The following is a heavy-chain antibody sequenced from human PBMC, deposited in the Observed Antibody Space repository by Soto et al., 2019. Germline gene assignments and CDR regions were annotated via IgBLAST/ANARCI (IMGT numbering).Heavy chain of an antibody. D-gene: IGHD3-9*01. CDR2: ISAYNGNT. V-gene: IGHV1-18*01. CDR3: ARAGYYDILTGYLYNWFDP. J-gene: IGHJ5*02. CDR1: GYTFTSYG. Sequence: ASVKVSCKASGYTFTSYGISWVRHAPGQGLEWMGWISAYNGNTNYAQKLQGRVTMTTDTSTSTAYMELRSLRSDDTAVYYCARAGYYDILTGYLYNWFDPWGQGTLVTVSS.